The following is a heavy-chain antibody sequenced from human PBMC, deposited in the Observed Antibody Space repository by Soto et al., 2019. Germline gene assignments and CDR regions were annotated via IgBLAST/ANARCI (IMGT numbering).Heavy chain of an antibody. CDR2: IYYSGST. Sequence: SETLSLTCAVSGGSISSGGYYWSWIRQHPGKGLEWIGCIYYSGSTYYNPSLKSRVTISVDTSKNQFSLKLKSVTAADTAVYYCARGVPYSNYYFDYWGQGTLVPVSS. V-gene: IGHV4-31*11. CDR1: GGSISSGGYY. D-gene: IGHD4-4*01. CDR3: ARGVPYSNYYFDY. J-gene: IGHJ4*02.